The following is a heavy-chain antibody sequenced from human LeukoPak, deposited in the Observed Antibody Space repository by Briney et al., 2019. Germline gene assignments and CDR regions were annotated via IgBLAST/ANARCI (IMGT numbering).Heavy chain of an antibody. V-gene: IGHV5-51*01. D-gene: IGHD5-12*01. CDR2: IYPGDYDT. CDR1: GYSFTSYW. J-gene: IGHJ4*02. CDR3: ARREWLLGTGVDY. Sequence: GESLKISCKGSGYSFTSYWIGWVRQMPGKGLEWMGIIYPGDYDTRYSPSFQGQVTISADKSISTAYLQWSSLKASDTAMYYCARREWLLGTGVDYWGQGTLVTVSS.